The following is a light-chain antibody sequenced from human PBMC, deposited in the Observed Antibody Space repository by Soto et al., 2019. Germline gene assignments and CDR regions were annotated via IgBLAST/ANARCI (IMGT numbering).Light chain of an antibody. CDR2: DAS. CDR3: QQYYDLPPLT. CDR1: QDITTY. Sequence: DVQLTQSPSSLSASVGDRVTITCQASQDITTYLHWYQQKPGKAPKLLISDASSLAPGVPSRFSGSGSWTDFSFTISSLQTEDSGIYYCQQYYDLPPLTFGGGSTVE. J-gene: IGKJ4*01. V-gene: IGKV1-33*01.